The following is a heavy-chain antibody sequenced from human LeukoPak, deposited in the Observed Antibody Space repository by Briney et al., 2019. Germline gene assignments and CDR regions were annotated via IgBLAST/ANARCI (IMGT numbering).Heavy chain of an antibody. D-gene: IGHD3-3*01. V-gene: IGHV3-30-3*01. CDR2: ISYDGSNK. CDR1: GFTFSSYA. Sequence: GGSLRLSCAASGFTFSSYAMHWVRQAPGKGLEWVAVISYDGSNKYYADSVKGRFTISRDNSKNTLYLQMNGLRAEDTAVYYCARDRYYDFWSGYYPALGYYYYGMDVWGQGTTVTVSS. J-gene: IGHJ6*02. CDR3: ARDRYYDFWSGYYPALGYYYYGMDV.